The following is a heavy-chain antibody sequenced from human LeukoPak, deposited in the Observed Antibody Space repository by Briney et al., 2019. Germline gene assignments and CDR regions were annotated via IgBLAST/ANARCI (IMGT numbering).Heavy chain of an antibody. Sequence: PGGSLRLSCAASGFTLSSYAMGWVRQAPGKGLEWVSSISGSGGSTYYADSVKGRFTISRDNSKNTLYLQMNSLRAEDTAVYYCAKDPSSSTKVRSADYWGQGTLVTVSS. CDR1: GFTLSSYA. J-gene: IGHJ4*02. D-gene: IGHD6-13*01. CDR3: AKDPSSSTKVRSADY. CDR2: ISGSGGST. V-gene: IGHV3-23*01.